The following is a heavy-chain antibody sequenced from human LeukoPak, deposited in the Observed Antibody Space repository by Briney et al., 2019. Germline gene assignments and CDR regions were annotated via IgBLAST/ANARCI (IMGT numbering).Heavy chain of an antibody. Sequence: GGSLGLSCAASGFTFSSYAMSWVRQTPGKGLEWVSAISGSGGSTYYADSVKGRFTISRDNSKNTLYLQMNSLRAEDTAVYYCAKVGGGYSYAYFDYWGQGTLVTVSS. J-gene: IGHJ4*02. CDR3: AKVGGGYSYAYFDY. D-gene: IGHD5-18*01. CDR2: ISGSGGST. CDR1: GFTFSSYA. V-gene: IGHV3-23*01.